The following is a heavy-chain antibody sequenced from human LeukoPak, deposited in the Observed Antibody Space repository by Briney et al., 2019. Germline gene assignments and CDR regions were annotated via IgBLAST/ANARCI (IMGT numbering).Heavy chain of an antibody. J-gene: IGHJ4*02. V-gene: IGHV4-59*01. CDR2: IYYSGST. Sequence: TSETLSLTCTVSGGSISSYYWSWIQQPPGKGLEWIGYIYYSGSTNYNPSLKSRVTISVDTSKNQFSLKLSSVTAADTAVYYCAREGRDGYNDYFDYWGQGTLVTVSS. CDR3: AREGRDGYNDYFDY. D-gene: IGHD5-24*01. CDR1: GGSISSYY.